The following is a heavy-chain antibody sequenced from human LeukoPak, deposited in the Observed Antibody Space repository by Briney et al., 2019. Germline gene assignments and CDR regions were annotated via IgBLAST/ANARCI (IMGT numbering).Heavy chain of an antibody. V-gene: IGHV2-5*02. CDR2: IYWDDDK. J-gene: IGHJ3*02. D-gene: IGHD3-22*01. CDR3: ARLAYYDNSGSSRPFDI. Sequence: ESGPTLLNPTQTLALTCAFSGFSLTTRGVGVGWIRQPPGKALEWLSLIYWDDDKRYSPSLKSRLTITKDTSKKQVVLTVTNLDPVDTATYYCARLAYYDNSGSSRPFDIWGQGTRVTVSS. CDR1: GFSLTTRGVG.